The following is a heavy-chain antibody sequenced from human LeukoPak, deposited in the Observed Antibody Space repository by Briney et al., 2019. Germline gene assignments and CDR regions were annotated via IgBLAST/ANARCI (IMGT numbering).Heavy chain of an antibody. CDR3: AKGGSGNFPFDY. D-gene: IGHD1-26*01. CDR2: ITYSGGSA. J-gene: IGHJ4*02. CDR1: RFTFSSSV. Sequence: PGGSLRLSCAASRFTFSSSVMSWVRQAPGKGLEWVSGITYSGGSAYYADSVKGRFTTSRDNSKNTLCLQMDSLRAEDTAAYYCAKGGSGNFPFDYWGQGTLVTVSS. V-gene: IGHV3-23*01.